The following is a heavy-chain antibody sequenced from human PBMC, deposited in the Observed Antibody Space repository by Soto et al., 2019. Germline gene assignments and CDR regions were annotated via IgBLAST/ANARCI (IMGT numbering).Heavy chain of an antibody. J-gene: IGHJ4*02. Sequence: SETLSLTCTVSGFSISSGGYYWSWIRQHPGRGVEWIGHIYYSGSTKYNPSLKSRLTISVDTSKNQFSLELSSVTAADTAVYYCARSRRYYDSSGTPLHFDYWGQGTLVTVSS. CDR2: IYYSGST. CDR1: GFSISSGGYY. V-gene: IGHV4-31*03. CDR3: ARSRRYYDSSGTPLHFDY. D-gene: IGHD3-22*01.